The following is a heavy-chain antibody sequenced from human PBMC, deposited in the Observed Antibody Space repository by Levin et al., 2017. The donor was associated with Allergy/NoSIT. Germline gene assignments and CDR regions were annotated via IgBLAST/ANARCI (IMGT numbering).Heavy chain of an antibody. CDR2: IYYSGST. CDR3: VAPSMVRGVIMGAGPELFDY. CDR1: GGSISSSSYY. Sequence: SETLSLTCTVSGGSISSSSYYWGWIRQPPGKGLEWIGSIYYSGSTYYNPSLKSRVTISVDTSKNQFSLKLSSVTAADTAVYYCVAPSMVRGVIMGAGPELFDYWGQGTLVTVSS. J-gene: IGHJ4*02. D-gene: IGHD3-10*01. V-gene: IGHV4-39*01.